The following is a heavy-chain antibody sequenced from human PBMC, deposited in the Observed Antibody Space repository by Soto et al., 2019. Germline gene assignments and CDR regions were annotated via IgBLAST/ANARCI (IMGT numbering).Heavy chain of an antibody. V-gene: IGHV1-58*01. CDR1: GFTFTSSA. D-gene: IGHD3-10*01. CDR3: AAAVGTMVRGVFYYYGMDV. CDR2: IVVGSGNT. Sequence: SVKVSCKASGFTFTSSAVQWVRQARGQRLEWIGWIVVGSGNTNYAQKFQERVTITRDMSTSTAYMELSSLRSEDTAVYYCAAAVGTMVRGVFYYYGMDVWGQGTTVSVSS. J-gene: IGHJ6*02.